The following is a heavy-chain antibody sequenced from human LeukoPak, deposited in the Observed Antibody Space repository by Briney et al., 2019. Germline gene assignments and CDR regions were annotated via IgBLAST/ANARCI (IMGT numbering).Heavy chain of an antibody. CDR2: INHSGST. CDR3: ARGGVSHYFDY. J-gene: IGHJ4*02. V-gene: IGHV4-34*01. D-gene: IGHD2-8*01. Sequence: SGTLSLTCAVYGGSFSGYYWSWIRQPPGKGLEWIGEINHSGSTNYNPSLKSRVTISVDTSKNQFSLKLSSVTAADTAVYYCARGGVSHYFDYWGQGTLVTVSS. CDR1: GGSFSGYY.